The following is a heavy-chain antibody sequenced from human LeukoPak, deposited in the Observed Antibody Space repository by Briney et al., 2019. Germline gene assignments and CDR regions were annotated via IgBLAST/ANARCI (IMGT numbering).Heavy chain of an antibody. J-gene: IGHJ1*01. CDR2: ISYDGSNK. V-gene: IGHV3-30*18. CDR1: GFTFSSYG. CDR3: AKGKYYYDSSGYLQH. Sequence: PGGSLRLSCAASGFTFSSYGMHWVRQAPGKGLGWVAVISYDGSNKYYADSVKGRFTISRDNSKNTLYLQMNSLRAEDTAVYYCAKGKYYYDSSGYLQHWGQGTLVTVSS. D-gene: IGHD3-22*01.